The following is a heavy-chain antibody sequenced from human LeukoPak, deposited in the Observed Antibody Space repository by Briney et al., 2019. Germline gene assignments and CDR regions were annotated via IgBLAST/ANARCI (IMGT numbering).Heavy chain of an antibody. CDR3: ARAGGYDYGGNLYY. V-gene: IGHV3-7*01. CDR2: TKSVGCAE. D-gene: IGHD4-23*01. CDR1: GCSLRNYW. J-gene: IGHJ4*02. Sequence: GGSLRLSRADSGCSLRNYWMGWVRQAPGKGLERVAKTKSVGCAEDYADSVTGRFPTSRDKANNLLYLQMNRLRAEDTAVSYCARAGGYDYGGNLYYGGQGPLVTVA.